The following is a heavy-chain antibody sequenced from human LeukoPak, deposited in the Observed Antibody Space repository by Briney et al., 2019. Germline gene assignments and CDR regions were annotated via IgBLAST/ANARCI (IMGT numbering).Heavy chain of an antibody. V-gene: IGHV3-7*05. Sequence: GGSLRLSCAASGFTFSNYWMSWVRQAPGKGLEWVADIKQEGTQKYYVDSVEGRFTISRDNAKNSLFLQMYSLRVEDTAVYYCARDCGSGCSQAFDIWGRGTMVTVSS. CDR1: GFTFSNYW. CDR3: ARDCGSGCSQAFDI. D-gene: IGHD6-19*01. J-gene: IGHJ3*02. CDR2: IKQEGTQK.